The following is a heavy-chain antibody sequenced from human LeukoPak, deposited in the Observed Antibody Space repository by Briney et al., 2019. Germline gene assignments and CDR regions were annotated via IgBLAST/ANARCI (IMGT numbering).Heavy chain of an antibody. J-gene: IGHJ4*02. Sequence: GGSLRLSCAASGFTFSSYDMHWVRQATGKGLEWVSAIGTAGDTYYPGSVKGRFTISRDNSKNTLYLQMNSLRAEDTAVYYCAKSGSYLGSFDYWGQGTLVTVSS. CDR2: IGTAGDT. CDR1: GFTFSSYD. D-gene: IGHD1-26*01. CDR3: AKSGSYLGSFDY. V-gene: IGHV3-13*01.